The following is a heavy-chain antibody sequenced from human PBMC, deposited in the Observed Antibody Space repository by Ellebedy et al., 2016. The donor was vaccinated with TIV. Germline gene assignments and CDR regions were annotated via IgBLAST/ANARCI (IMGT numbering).Heavy chain of an antibody. CDR3: AREGNYDFWSGYYSGYYYYYMDV. V-gene: IGHV1-8*01. D-gene: IGHD3-3*01. CDR1: GYTFTSYD. Sequence: ASVKVSCXASGYTFTSYDINWVRQATGQGLEWMGWMNPNSGNTGYAQKFQGRVTMTRNTSISTAYMELRSLRSDDTAVYYCAREGNYDFWSGYYSGYYYYYMDVWGKGTTVTVSS. J-gene: IGHJ6*03. CDR2: MNPNSGNT.